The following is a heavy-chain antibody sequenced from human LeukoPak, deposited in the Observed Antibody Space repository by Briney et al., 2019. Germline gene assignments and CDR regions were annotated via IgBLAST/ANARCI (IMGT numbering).Heavy chain of an antibody. CDR3: ARRSTPPYYYYGMDV. J-gene: IGHJ6*02. V-gene: IGHV4-34*01. Sequence: MTSETLSLTCAVYGGSFSGYYWSWIRQPPGKGLEWIGEINHSGSTNYNPSLKSRVTISVDTSRNQFSLKLSSVTAADTAVYYCARRSTPPYYYYGMDVWGQGTTVTVSS. CDR1: GGSFSGYY. CDR2: INHSGST. D-gene: IGHD2-2*01.